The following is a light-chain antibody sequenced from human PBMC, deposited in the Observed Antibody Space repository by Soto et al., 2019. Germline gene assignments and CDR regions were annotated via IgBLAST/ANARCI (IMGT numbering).Light chain of an antibody. V-gene: IGLV2-14*03. CDR1: SSDIGGYNY. Sequence: QSALTQAASASGSPGQSITISCTGTSSDIGGYNYVSWYQQHPGKAPRLMIYDVSNRPSGVSNRFSGSKSGNTASLTISGLQAEDEDDYFSISYKTYNALFGGGTKLTVL. CDR3: ISYKTYNAL. CDR2: DVS. J-gene: IGLJ3*02.